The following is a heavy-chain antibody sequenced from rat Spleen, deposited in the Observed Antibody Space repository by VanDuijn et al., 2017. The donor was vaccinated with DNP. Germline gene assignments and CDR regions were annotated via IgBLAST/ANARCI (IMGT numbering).Heavy chain of an antibody. CDR3: TTETLTTVAPFDY. CDR1: GFTFSAYY. CDR2: IGSPAYAP. V-gene: IGHV5-27*01. J-gene: IGHJ2*01. D-gene: IGHD1-3*01. Sequence: EVQLVESGGGLVQPGRSLKLSCAASGFTFSAYYMAWVRQAPAKGLQWVAYIGSPAYAPYYGDSVKGRFTISRDNAKSTLYLQMDSLRSEDTATYYCTTETLTTVAPFDYWGQGVMVTVSS.